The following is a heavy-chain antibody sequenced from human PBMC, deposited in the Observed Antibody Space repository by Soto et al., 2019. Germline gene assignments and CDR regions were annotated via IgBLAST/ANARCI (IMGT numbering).Heavy chain of an antibody. J-gene: IGHJ6*03. Sequence: QVQLVESGGGVVQPGRSLRLSCAASGFTFSSYGMHWVRQAPGKGLEWVAVIWYDGSNKYYADSVKGRFTISRDNSKNTLYLQMNSLRAEYTAVYYCARVIGYNWNYYYYMDVWGKGTTVTVSS. V-gene: IGHV3-33*01. CDR1: GFTFSSYG. D-gene: IGHD1-20*01. CDR3: ARVIGYNWNYYYYMDV. CDR2: IWYDGSNK.